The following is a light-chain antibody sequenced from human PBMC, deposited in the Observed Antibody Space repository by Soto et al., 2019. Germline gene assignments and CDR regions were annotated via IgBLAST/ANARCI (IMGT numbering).Light chain of an antibody. CDR2: DAS. Sequence: EIVLTQSPVTLSLSPGERATLSCRASQSINNYLAWYQQKPGQPPRLLIYDASNRATAIPVRFSGSGSGTDFTLTISSLEPEDSAVYCCRCRVIWPPGSTFGGGTKVEIK. J-gene: IGKJ4*02. V-gene: IGKV3-11*01. CDR1: QSINNY. CDR3: RCRVIWPPGST.